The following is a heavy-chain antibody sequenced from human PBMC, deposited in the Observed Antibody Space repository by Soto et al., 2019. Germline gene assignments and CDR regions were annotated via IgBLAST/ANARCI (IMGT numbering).Heavy chain of an antibody. D-gene: IGHD5-12*01. V-gene: IGHV4-4*07. CDR2: IFSSGST. Sequence: KPSETLSLTCTLSGGSINTFFWSWVRQPAGKGLEWIGRIFSSGSTSFNPSLESRVAMSVDTSKNHFSLNLSSLTAADMAVYYCAREGSYSAYNFAHGIQLWSFDFWGQGALVTVS. J-gene: IGHJ4*02. CDR3: AREGSYSAYNFAHGIQLWSFDF. CDR1: GGSINTFF.